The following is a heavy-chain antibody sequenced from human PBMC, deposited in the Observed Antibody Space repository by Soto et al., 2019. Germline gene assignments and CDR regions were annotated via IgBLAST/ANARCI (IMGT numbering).Heavy chain of an antibody. D-gene: IGHD3-3*01. V-gene: IGHV4-34*01. CDR3: ARVISIFGVVIVRRYYMDV. CDR2: INHSGST. J-gene: IGHJ6*03. Sequence: SETLSLTCAVYGGSFSGYYWSWIRQPPGKGLEWIGEINHSGSTNYNPSLKSRVTISVDTSKNQFSLKLSSVTAADTAVYYCARVISIFGVVIVRRYYMDVWGKGTTVTVSS. CDR1: GGSFSGYY.